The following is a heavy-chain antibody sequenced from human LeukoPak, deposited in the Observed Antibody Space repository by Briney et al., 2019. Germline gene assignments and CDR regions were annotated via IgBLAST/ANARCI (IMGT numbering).Heavy chain of an antibody. CDR1: GFTVITND. J-gene: IGHJ4*02. CDR3: ARGVEPLAANTLAY. V-gene: IGHV3-53*01. CDR2: LYSDGNT. D-gene: IGHD1-14*01. Sequence: PPGGSLRLSCAASGFTVITNDMTWVRQAPGKGLEWVSVLYSDGNTKYADSVQGRFTISRDNSKNTLYLEMNSLSPDDTAVYYCARGVEPLAANTLAYWGQGTLLTVSS.